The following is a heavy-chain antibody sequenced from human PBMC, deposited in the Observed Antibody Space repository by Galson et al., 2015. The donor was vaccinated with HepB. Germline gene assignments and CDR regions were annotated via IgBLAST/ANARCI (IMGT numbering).Heavy chain of an antibody. V-gene: IGHV5-10-1*01. D-gene: IGHD3-10*01. CDR1: GYSFTSYW. Sequence: QSGAEVKKPGESLRISCKGSGYSFTSYWISWVRQMPGKGLEWMGRIDPSDSYTNYSPSFQGHVTISADKSISTAYLQWSSLKASDTAMYYCARQGMRRGYYYGSGSYYNGNAIDYWGQGTLVTVSS. CDR2: IDPSDSYT. J-gene: IGHJ4*02. CDR3: ARQGMRRGYYYGSGSYYNGNAIDY.